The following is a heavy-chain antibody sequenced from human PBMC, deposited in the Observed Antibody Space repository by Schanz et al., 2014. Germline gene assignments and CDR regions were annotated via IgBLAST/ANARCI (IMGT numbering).Heavy chain of an antibody. J-gene: IGHJ3*02. CDR1: GFTFSDYY. CDR3: AKSDAFDI. V-gene: IGHV3-7*01. CDR2: IKKDGSEK. Sequence: EVQLVESGGGVVQPGRSLRLSCAASGFTFSDYYMSWIRQAPGKGLEWVANIKKDGSEKYYVDSVKGRFTISRDNAKNTLYLQMNSLRAEDTAVYYCAKSDAFDIWGQGTLXTVSS.